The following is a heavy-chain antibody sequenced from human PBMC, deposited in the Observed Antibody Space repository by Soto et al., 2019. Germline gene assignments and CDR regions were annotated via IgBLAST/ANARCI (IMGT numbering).Heavy chain of an antibody. D-gene: IGHD6-13*01. CDR3: ARAHSSSLNWFDP. V-gene: IGHV1-69*02. CDR1: GGTFSSYT. Sequence: ASVKVSCKASGGTFSSYTISWVRQAPGQGLEWMGRIIPILGIANYAQKFQGRVTITADKSTSTAYMELSSLRSEDTAVYYCARAHSSSLNWFDPWGQGTLVTVSS. J-gene: IGHJ5*02. CDR2: IIPILGIA.